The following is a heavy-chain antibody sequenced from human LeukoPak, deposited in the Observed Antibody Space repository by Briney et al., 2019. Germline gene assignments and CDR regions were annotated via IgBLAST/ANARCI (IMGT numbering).Heavy chain of an antibody. CDR3: ARGEIYCSGGSCRSGIDY. CDR2: IYYSGST. D-gene: IGHD2-15*01. Sequence: SETLSLTCTVSGGSISSYYWSWLRQPPGTGLEWIGYIYYSGSTNYNPSLKSRVTISVDTSKNQFSLKLSSVTAADTAVYYCARGEIYCSGGSCRSGIDYWGQGTLVTVSS. CDR1: GGSISSYY. J-gene: IGHJ4*02. V-gene: IGHV4-59*01.